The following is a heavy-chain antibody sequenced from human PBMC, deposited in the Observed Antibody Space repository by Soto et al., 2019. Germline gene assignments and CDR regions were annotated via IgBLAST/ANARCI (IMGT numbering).Heavy chain of an antibody. D-gene: IGHD3-3*01. J-gene: IGHJ6*02. Sequence: GGSLRLSCAASGFTFSSYAMHWIRQAPGKGLEWVAVISYDGSNKYYADSVKGRFTISRDNSKNTLYLQMNSLRAEDTAVYYCARAIWSGSNYGMDVWGQGTTVTVSS. V-gene: IGHV3-30-3*01. CDR1: GFTFSSYA. CDR3: ARAIWSGSNYGMDV. CDR2: ISYDGSNK.